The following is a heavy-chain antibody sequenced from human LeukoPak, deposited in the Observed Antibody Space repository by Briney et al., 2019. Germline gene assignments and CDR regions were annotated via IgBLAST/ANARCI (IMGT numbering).Heavy chain of an antibody. J-gene: IGHJ4*02. Sequence: PSETLSLTCTVSGGSISGYYWSWIRQPPGKGLEWIGYIHYSGSTNYNPSLKSRVTISVDSSKDQFSLKLSSVTAADTAVYYCARGRRDEWYFDYWGQGTLVTVSS. CDR1: GGSISGYY. CDR3: ARGRRDEWYFDY. D-gene: IGHD3-3*01. V-gene: IGHV4-59*08. CDR2: IHYSGST.